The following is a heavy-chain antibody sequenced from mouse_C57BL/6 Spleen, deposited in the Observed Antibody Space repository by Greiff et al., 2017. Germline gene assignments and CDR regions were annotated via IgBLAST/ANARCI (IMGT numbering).Heavy chain of an antibody. D-gene: IGHD2-12*01. CDR3: ARSDSPHYYAMDY. V-gene: IGHV1-80*01. Sequence: QVQLQQSGAELVKPGASVKISCKASGYAFSSYWMNWVKQRPGKGLEWIGQIYPGDGDTNYNGKFKGKATLTADKSSSTAYMQLSSLTSEDSAVYFCARSDSPHYYAMDYWGQGTSVTVSS. CDR1: GYAFSSYW. J-gene: IGHJ4*01. CDR2: IYPGDGDT.